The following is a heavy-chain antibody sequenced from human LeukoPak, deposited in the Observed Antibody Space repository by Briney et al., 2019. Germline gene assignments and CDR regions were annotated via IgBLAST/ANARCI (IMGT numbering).Heavy chain of an antibody. CDR3: ARGGGYFLIDAFDI. V-gene: IGHV4-61*01. CDR1: GGSISSSSYY. Sequence: SETLSLTCTASGGSISSSSYYWSWIRQPPGKGLEWIGYIYYSGSTNYNPSLKSRVTISVDTSKNQFSLKLSSVTAADTAVYYCARGGGYFLIDAFDIWGLGTMVTVSS. CDR2: IYYSGST. D-gene: IGHD3-22*01. J-gene: IGHJ3*02.